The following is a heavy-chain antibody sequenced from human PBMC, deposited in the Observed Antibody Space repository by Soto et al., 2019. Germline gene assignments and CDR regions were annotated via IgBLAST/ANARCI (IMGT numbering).Heavy chain of an antibody. J-gene: IGHJ3*02. CDR2: MNPNSGNT. CDR3: ARAPATHFVLMVHATRRGVFDI. CDR1: GYTFTSYD. Sequence: ASVKVSCKASGYTFTSYDINWVRQATGQGLEWMGWMNPNSGNTGYAQKFQGRVTMTRNTSISTAYMELSSLRSEDTAVYYCARAPATHFVLMVHATRRGVFDIWGQGTMV. V-gene: IGHV1-8*01. D-gene: IGHD2-8*01.